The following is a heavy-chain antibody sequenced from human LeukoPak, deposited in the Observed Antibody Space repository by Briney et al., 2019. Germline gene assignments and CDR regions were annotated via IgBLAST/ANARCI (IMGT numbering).Heavy chain of an antibody. V-gene: IGHV3-21*01. CDR2: MNSDGGYI. Sequence: GGSLRLSCAASGFTIVTYSMSWVRQAPGKGLEWVSTMNSDGGYIVYADSVKGRFTISKDNAKNSLYLQMSSLRADDTAVYYCARDNAGWSRDYWGQGTLVTVSS. J-gene: IGHJ4*02. D-gene: IGHD6-19*01. CDR1: GFTIVTYS. CDR3: ARDNAGWSRDY.